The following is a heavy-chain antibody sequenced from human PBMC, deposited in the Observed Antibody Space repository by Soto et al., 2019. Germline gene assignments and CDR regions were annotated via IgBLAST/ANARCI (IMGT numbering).Heavy chain of an antibody. CDR2: ISGSGGST. J-gene: IGHJ6*03. Sequence: LRLSCAASGFTFSSYAMSWVRQAPGKGLEWVSAISGSGGSTYYADSVKGRFTISRDNSKNTLYLQMNSLRAEDTAVYYCAKALEPARYDYMDVWGKGTSVIGSS. CDR3: AKALEPARYDYMDV. V-gene: IGHV3-23*01. CDR1: GFTFSSYA.